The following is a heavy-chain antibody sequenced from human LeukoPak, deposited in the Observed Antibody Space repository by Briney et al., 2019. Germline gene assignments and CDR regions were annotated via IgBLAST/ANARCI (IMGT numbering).Heavy chain of an antibody. Sequence: SQTLSLTCTVSGGSISSGNYYWSWIRQHPGKGLEWIGYIYYSGSTYYNPSLKSRVTISVDTSKNQFSLKLSSVTAADTAVYYCARGVEPGIAFDYWGQGTLVTVSS. CDR2: IYYSGST. V-gene: IGHV4-31*03. CDR1: GGSISSGNYY. J-gene: IGHJ4*02. CDR3: ARGVEPGIAFDY.